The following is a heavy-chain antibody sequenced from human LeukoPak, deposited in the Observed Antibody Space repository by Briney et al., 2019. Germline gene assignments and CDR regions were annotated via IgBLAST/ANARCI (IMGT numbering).Heavy chain of an antibody. Sequence: GGSLRLSCAASGFTFSSYAMSWVRQAPGKGLEWVSAISGSGGSTYYADSVKGRFTISRDNSKNTLFLQMNSLRAEDTAVYYCAKDGYYGSGSYYDVDYWGQGTLVTVSS. V-gene: IGHV3-23*01. CDR2: ISGSGGST. D-gene: IGHD3-10*01. CDR3: AKDGYYGSGSYYDVDY. J-gene: IGHJ4*02. CDR1: GFTFSSYA.